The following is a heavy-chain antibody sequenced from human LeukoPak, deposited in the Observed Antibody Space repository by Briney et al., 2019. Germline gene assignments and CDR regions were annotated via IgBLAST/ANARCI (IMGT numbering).Heavy chain of an antibody. CDR3: ARADSLPAGDYHYWYMDV. D-gene: IGHD6-13*01. V-gene: IGHV1-2*02. CDR1: GYTFTGYY. CDR2: LNPNSGDT. Sequence: SVNVSCKASGYTFTGYYMHCVPQDLRQGLQWMGGLNPNSGDTEYAQKFQDRVTMTRDTSISTLYMELRSLKSADTAGYYCARADSLPAGDYHYWYMDVWGKGTTVTVSS. J-gene: IGHJ6*03.